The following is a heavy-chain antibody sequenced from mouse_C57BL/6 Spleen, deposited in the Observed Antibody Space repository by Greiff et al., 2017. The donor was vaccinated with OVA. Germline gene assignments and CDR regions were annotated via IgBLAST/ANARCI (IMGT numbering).Heavy chain of an antibody. Sequence: QVQLQQSGAELARPGASVKLSCKASGYTFTSYGISWVKQRTGQGLEWIGEIYPRSGNTYYNEKFKGKATLTADKSSSTAYMELRSLTSEDSAVYFCARSDYGSSPDYYAMDYWGQGTSVTVSS. CDR3: ARSDYGSSPDYYAMDY. CDR1: GYTFTSYG. CDR2: IYPRSGNT. D-gene: IGHD1-1*01. J-gene: IGHJ4*01. V-gene: IGHV1-81*01.